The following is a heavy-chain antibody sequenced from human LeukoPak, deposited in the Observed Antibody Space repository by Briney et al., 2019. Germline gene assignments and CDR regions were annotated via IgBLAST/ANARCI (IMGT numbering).Heavy chain of an antibody. D-gene: IGHD3-9*01. J-gene: IGHJ5*02. V-gene: IGHV4-38-2*02. CDR2: LFNNGNT. CDR3: ARVPGVYHDILTGYGSGWFDP. CDR1: GDSMSDYF. Sequence: PSETLSLTCTVSGDSMSDYFWTWIRQPPGKGLEWIGTLFNNGNTYYNPSLRSRVTISVDTSKNQFSLKVRSVTAADTAVYYCARVPGVYHDILTGYGSGWFDPWGQGTLVTVSS.